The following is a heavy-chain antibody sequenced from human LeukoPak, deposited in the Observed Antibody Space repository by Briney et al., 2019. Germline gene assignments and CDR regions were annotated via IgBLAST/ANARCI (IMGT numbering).Heavy chain of an antibody. CDR1: GFTFSIYD. Sequence: GGSLRLSCAASGFTFSIYDMHWVRQGTGKGLEWVSVIGTSGDTYYADSVKGRFTISRENAKNSLYLQMNSLTVGDTAVYFCSRVGTSGWPNYFDSWGQGTLVTVS. D-gene: IGHD6-19*01. CDR2: IGTSGDT. CDR3: SRVGTSGWPNYFDS. V-gene: IGHV3-13*04. J-gene: IGHJ4*02.